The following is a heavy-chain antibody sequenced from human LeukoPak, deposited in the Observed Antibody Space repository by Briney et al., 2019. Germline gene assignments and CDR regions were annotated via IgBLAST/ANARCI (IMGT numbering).Heavy chain of an antibody. CDR3: AKDGGKVGATTYFQH. J-gene: IGHJ1*01. V-gene: IGHV3-21*01. D-gene: IGHD1-26*01. CDR1: GFTFSSYA. CDR2: ISSSSSYI. Sequence: GGSLRLSCAVSGFTFSSYAMNWVRQARGKGLEWVSSISSSSSYIYYADSVKGRFTISRDNAKNSLYLQMNSLRAEDTAVYYCAKDGGKVGATTYFQHWGQGTLVTVSS.